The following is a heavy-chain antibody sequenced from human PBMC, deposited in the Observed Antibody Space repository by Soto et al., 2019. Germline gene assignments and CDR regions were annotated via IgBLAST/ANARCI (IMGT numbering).Heavy chain of an antibody. CDR3: AAGSGYSPATYYYYGMDV. Sequence: PSETLSLTCTVSGGSISSYYWSWIRQPAGKGLEWIGRIYTSGSTNYNPSLKSRVTMSVDTSKNQFSLKLSSVTAADTAVYYCAAGSGYSPATYYYYGMDVWGQGTTVTVSS. CDR1: GGSISSYY. D-gene: IGHD3-3*01. CDR2: IYTSGST. V-gene: IGHV4-4*07. J-gene: IGHJ6*02.